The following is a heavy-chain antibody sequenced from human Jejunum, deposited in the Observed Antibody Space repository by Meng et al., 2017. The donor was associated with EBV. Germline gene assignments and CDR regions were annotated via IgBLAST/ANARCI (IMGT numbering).Heavy chain of an antibody. Sequence: VHDEQSGAQVEKPGDTVKASCKASGYILSSDAIHWLRQAPGQGLECVGYSKGGQGNTKYSQKFQGRGTITRDTPATTAYMELSGLGSEDTAVYYCARDKPWDSQLGAFDYWGQGTLVTVSS. CDR1: GYILSSDA. J-gene: IGHJ4*02. V-gene: IGHV1-3*01. CDR3: ARDKPWDSQLGAFDY. D-gene: IGHD3-10*01. CDR2: SKGGQGNT.